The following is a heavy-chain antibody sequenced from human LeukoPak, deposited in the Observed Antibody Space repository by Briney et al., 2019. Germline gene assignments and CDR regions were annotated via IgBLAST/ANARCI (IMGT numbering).Heavy chain of an antibody. CDR2: IKKDGSKQ. J-gene: IGHJ5*02. D-gene: IGHD2/OR15-2a*01. CDR3: ARHRRNCDTTTCEFSWFDP. Sequence: PGGSLRLSCAASGFTFNTDWMSGLRQARGKGLEWVANIKKDGSKQYYVDSVKGRFTISRDNDKKTLYLQMNGLRAEDTAVYYCARHRRNCDTTTCEFSWFDPWGQGTQVTVSS. V-gene: IGHV3-7*01. CDR1: GFTFNTDW.